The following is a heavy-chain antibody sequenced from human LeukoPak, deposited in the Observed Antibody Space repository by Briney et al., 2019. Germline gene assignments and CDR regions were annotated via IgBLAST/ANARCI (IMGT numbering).Heavy chain of an antibody. V-gene: IGHV3-23*01. CDR1: GFTFSSYA. Sequence: GGSLRLSCAASGFTFSSYAMSWVRQAPGKGLGWVSGISGNGGYTYYADSVKGRFTISRDNSKSTLYLQMNSLRAEDTAVYYCAKAPYYSSSWYFFDYWGQGTLVTVSS. CDR3: AKAPYYSSSWYFFDY. CDR2: ISGNGGYT. J-gene: IGHJ4*02. D-gene: IGHD6-13*01.